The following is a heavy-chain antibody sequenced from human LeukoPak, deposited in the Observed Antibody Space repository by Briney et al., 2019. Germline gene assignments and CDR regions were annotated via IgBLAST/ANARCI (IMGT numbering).Heavy chain of an antibody. V-gene: IGHV4-61*05. D-gene: IGHD6-13*01. J-gene: IGHJ4*02. CDR2: IYYSYSGST. CDR1: GGSISSSSYY. CDR3: ARAYSSSRHGYFDY. Sequence: SETLSLTCTVSGGSISSSSYYWGWIRQPPGKGLEWIGYIYYSYSGSTNYNPSLKSRVTISVDASKNQFSLKLSSVTAADTAVYYCARAYSSSRHGYFDYWGQGTLVTVSS.